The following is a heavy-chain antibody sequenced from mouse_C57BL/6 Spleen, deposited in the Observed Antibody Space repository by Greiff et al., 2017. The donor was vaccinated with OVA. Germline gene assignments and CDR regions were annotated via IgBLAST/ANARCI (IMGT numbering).Heavy chain of an antibody. D-gene: IGHD2-2*01. J-gene: IGHJ4*01. CDR2: ISDGGSYT. CDR1: GFTFSSYA. V-gene: IGHV5-4*01. Sequence: EVKVVESGGGLVKPGGSLKLSCAASGFTFSSYAMSWVRQTPEKRLEWVATISDGGSYTYYPDNVKGRFTISRDNAKNNLYLQMSHLKSEDTAMYYCARDRMVTTSAMDYWGQGTSVTVSS. CDR3: ARDRMVTTSAMDY.